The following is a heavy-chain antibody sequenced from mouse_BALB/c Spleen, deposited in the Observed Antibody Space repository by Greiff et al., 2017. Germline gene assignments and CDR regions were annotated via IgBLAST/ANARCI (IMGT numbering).Heavy chain of an antibody. V-gene: IGHV5-12-1*01. J-gene: IGHJ2*01. Sequence: EVQLQESGGGLVKPGGSLKLSCAASGFAFSSYDMSWVRQTPEKRLEWVAYISSGGGSTYYPDTVKGRFTISRDNAKNTLYLQMSSLKSEDTAMYYCASSYGRLYYFDYWGQGTTLTVSS. CDR3: ASSYGRLYYFDY. CDR1: GFAFSSYD. D-gene: IGHD1-1*02. CDR2: ISSGGGST.